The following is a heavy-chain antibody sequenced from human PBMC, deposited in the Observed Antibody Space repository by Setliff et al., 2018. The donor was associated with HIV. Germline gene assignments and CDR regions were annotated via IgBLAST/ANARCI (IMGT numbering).Heavy chain of an antibody. J-gene: IGHJ4*02. D-gene: IGHD3-9*01. CDR2: MRSKAYGGTX. Sequence: GFXFGEYGRXXXXXGPGKGLEWVGFMRSKAYGGTXEYAASVKGRFTISRDDSKSIAYLQMNSLKTEDTALYYCTREESGLLTGYDYWGQGTLVTVSS. CDR3: TREESGLLTGYDY. CDR1: GFXFGEYG. V-gene: IGHV3-49*03.